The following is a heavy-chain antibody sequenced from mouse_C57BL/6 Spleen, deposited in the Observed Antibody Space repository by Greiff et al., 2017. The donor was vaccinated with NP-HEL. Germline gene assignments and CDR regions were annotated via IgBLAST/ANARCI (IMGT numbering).Heavy chain of an antibody. Sequence: EVMLVESGGGLVQPGGSLSLSCAASGFTFTDYYMSWVRQPPGKALEWLGFIRNKANGYTTEYSASVKGRFTISRDNSQSILYLQMNALRAEDSATYYWARYTTTVVATGGYYAMDYWGQGTSVTVSS. CDR2: IRNKANGYTT. CDR1: GFTFTDYY. J-gene: IGHJ4*01. CDR3: ARYTTTVVATGGYYAMDY. V-gene: IGHV7-3*01. D-gene: IGHD1-1*01.